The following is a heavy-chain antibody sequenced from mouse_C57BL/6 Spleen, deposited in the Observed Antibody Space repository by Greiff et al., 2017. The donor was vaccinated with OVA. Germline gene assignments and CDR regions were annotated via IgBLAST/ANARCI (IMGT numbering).Heavy chain of an antibody. Sequence: VQLQQSGPELVKPGASVKIPCKASGYTFTDYNMDWVKQSHGKSLEWIGDINPNNGGTIYNQKFKGKATLTVDKSSSTAYMELRSLTSEDTAVYYCARSRRAQPFFDYWGQGTTLTVSS. CDR2: INPNNGGT. CDR1: GYTFTDYN. J-gene: IGHJ2*01. CDR3: ARSRRAQPFFDY. D-gene: IGHD3-1*01. V-gene: IGHV1-18*01.